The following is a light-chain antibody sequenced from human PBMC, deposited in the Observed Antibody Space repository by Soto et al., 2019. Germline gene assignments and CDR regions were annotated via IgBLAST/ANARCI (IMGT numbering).Light chain of an antibody. CDR2: YDD. CDR3: AAWDDSLNAVV. J-gene: IGLJ3*02. CDR1: SSNIGNNA. Sequence: QSVLTQPPSVSEAPRQRVTISCSGSSSNIGNNAVNWYQQLPGKAPKLLIYYDDLLPSGVSGRFSGSRSGTSASLAISWLQSEDEADYYCAAWDDSLNAVVFGGGTKLTVL. V-gene: IGLV1-36*01.